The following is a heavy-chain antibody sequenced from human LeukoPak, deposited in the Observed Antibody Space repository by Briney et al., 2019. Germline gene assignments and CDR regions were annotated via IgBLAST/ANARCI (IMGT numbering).Heavy chain of an antibody. CDR1: GFTFRDYA. CDR3: AKMSGWEPENYFFHY. CDR2: IDKSADWT. D-gene: IGHD1-14*01. V-gene: IGHV3-23*01. Sequence: VASLRLSCAASGFTFRDYAMSWVRQAPGKGLEWVSTIDKSADWTYYADSVKGRFTVSRDNSKNTLYLQMSSLRAEDTAVYYCAKMSGWEPENYFFHYWGQGTLVTVSS. J-gene: IGHJ4*02.